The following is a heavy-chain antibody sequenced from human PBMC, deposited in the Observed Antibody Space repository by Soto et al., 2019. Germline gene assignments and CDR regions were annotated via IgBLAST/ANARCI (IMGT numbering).Heavy chain of an antibody. Sequence: SVKVSCKASGGTFSSYAISWVRQAPGQGLEWMGGIIPIFGTANYAQKFQGRVTITADESTSTAYMELSSLRSEDTAVYYCARGPAAAVTNYYYHYVMDFWGQGSTVIVSS. CDR1: GGTFSSYA. CDR3: ARGPAAAVTNYYYHYVMDF. V-gene: IGHV1-69*13. J-gene: IGHJ6*02. CDR2: IIPIFGTA. D-gene: IGHD6-13*01.